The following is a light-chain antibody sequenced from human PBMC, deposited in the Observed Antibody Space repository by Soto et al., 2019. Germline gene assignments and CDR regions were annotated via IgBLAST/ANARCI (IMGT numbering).Light chain of an antibody. CDR2: GAS. J-gene: IGKJ1*01. Sequence: VVTQSPATLSVFPGETATLSCRASQSVSSDLAWYQQRPGQAPRLLIYGASTRATGIPARFRGSGSGTEFRLTIGSLQSEDFATYYCQQYNTWHPKMAFGRGTKVEIK. CDR3: QQYNTWHPKMA. V-gene: IGKV3-15*01. CDR1: QSVSSD.